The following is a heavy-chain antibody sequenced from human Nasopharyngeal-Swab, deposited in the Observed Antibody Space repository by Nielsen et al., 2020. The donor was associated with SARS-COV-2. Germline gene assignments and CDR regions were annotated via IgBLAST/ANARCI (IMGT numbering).Heavy chain of an antibody. CDR3: ARWGIVATGSYYYGMDV. V-gene: IGHV1-69*01. D-gene: IGHD5-12*01. Sequence: WVRQAPGQGLEWMGGIIPIFGTANYAQKFQGRVTITADESTSTAYMEPSSLRSEDTAVYYCARWGIVATGSYYYGMDVWGQGTTVTVSS. J-gene: IGHJ6*02. CDR2: IIPIFGTA.